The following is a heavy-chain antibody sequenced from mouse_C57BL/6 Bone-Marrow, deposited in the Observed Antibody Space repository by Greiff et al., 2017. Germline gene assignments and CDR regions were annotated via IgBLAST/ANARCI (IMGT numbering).Heavy chain of an antibody. Sequence: EVHLVESGGGLVKPGGSLKLSCAASGFTFSSYTMSWVRQTPEKRLEWVATISGGGGNTYYPDSVKGRFTISRDNAKNTLYLQMSSLRSEDTALYYCARRDSSGPWFAYWGQGTLVTVSA. CDR3: ARRDSSGPWFAY. D-gene: IGHD3-2*02. J-gene: IGHJ3*01. CDR1: GFTFSSYT. CDR2: ISGGGGNT. V-gene: IGHV5-9*01.